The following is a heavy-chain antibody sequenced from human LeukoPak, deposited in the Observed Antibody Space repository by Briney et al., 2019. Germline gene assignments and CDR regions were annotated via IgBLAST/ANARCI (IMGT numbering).Heavy chain of an antibody. D-gene: IGHD3-3*01. CDR3: AKARLITIFGKFNANFDY. J-gene: IGHJ4*02. Sequence: PGGSLRLSCAASGFTFRNYAMTWVRQAPGKGLEWVSSISVSGTSIYYADSVKGRLTISRDNSKSMLYLQMNSLRAEDTAVYYCAKARLITIFGKFNANFDYWGQGTLVTVSS. V-gene: IGHV3-23*01. CDR1: GFTFRNYA. CDR2: ISVSGTSI.